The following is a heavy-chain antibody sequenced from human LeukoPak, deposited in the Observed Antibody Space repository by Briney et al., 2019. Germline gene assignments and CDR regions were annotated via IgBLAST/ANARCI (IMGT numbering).Heavy chain of an antibody. V-gene: IGHV1-18*01. CDR2: ISAYNGNT. J-gene: IGHJ6*02. CDR3: AREVSPAATSPRYYYLSGMDV. Sequence: GASVKVSCKASGYTFTSYGISWVRQAPGQGLEWMGWISAYNGNTNYAQKLQGRVTMTTDTSTSTAYMELRSLRSDDTAVYYCAREVSPAATSPRYYYLSGMDVWGQGTTVTVSS. CDR1: GYTFTSYG. D-gene: IGHD2-2*01.